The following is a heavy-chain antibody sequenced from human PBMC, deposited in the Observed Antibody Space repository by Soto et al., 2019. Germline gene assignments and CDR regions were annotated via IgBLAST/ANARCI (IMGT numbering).Heavy chain of an antibody. Sequence: QMQLVQSVPEVKKPGTSVKVSCKASGFKFTSSAMQWVRQARGQRLEWGGWIVVGSVNTNYAQKFQERVTITTDMXXRXAXMXLXXXXSXXXXVXSCXADXLGXRYYYGMDVWGQGTPVTVSS. V-gene: IGHV1-58*02. CDR1: GFKFTSSA. J-gene: IGHJ6*02. CDR2: IVVGSVNT. CDR3: XADXLGXRYYYGMDV.